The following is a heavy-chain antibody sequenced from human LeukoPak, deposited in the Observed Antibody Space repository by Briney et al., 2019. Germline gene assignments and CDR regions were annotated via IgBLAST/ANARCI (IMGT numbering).Heavy chain of an antibody. Sequence: PSETLSLTCTVSGDSISRYYGSWIRQPPGKGPEWIGNIYYSGSTNYKPSLKSRVTISVDTSKNQFSLKLSSVTAADTAVYYCAKASGGDDYLGLFDSWGQGTLVTVSS. CDR3: AKASGGDDYLGLFDS. CDR1: GDSISRYY. D-gene: IGHD5-24*01. J-gene: IGHJ4*02. CDR2: IYYSGST. V-gene: IGHV4-59*12.